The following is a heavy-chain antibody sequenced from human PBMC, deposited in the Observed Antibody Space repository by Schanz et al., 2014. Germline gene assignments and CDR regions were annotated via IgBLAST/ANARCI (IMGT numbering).Heavy chain of an antibody. CDR2: ISGSSRTI. Sequence: QVQLVDSGGGLVKPGGSLRLSCTASGFPFSDYFMAWIRQPPGRGLEWVSYISGSSRTIYYADSVRGRFTISRDNAENTLFLQMNSLRAEDTAVYYCAKYRGYYRVSGSYRELEYWGQGTLVTVSS. J-gene: IGHJ4*02. CDR1: GFPFSDYF. V-gene: IGHV3-11*01. D-gene: IGHD3-10*01. CDR3: AKYRGYYRVSGSYRELEY.